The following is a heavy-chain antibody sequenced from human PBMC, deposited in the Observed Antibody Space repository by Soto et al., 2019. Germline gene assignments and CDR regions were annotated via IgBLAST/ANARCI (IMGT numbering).Heavy chain of an antibody. V-gene: IGHV3-21*01. D-gene: IGHD6-13*01. CDR1: GFNFSSYS. CDR2: ISSSSSYI. CDR3: ASSDISWYDGYGMDV. Sequence: PGGSLRLSCAASGFNFSSYSMTWVRQAPGKGLEWVSSISSSSSYIYYADAAKGRFTISRDNAKNSLYLQMNSLRAEDTAVYYCASSDISWYDGYGMDVWGQGTTVTVSS. J-gene: IGHJ6*02.